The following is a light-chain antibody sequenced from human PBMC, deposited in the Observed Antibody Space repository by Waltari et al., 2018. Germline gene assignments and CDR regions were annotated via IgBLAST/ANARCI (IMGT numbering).Light chain of an antibody. V-gene: IGKV1-5*03. CDR3: QQYNVYPPI. CDR1: QTISSW. Sequence: DIQMTQSPSTLSVYVGDRVTITCRPSQTISSWVAWFQQKPGKAPNLLIYEASTLKSGVPSRFSGRGSGTEFTLTISSLQPDDFATYYCQQYNVYPPIFGQGTKLEI. CDR2: EAS. J-gene: IGKJ2*01.